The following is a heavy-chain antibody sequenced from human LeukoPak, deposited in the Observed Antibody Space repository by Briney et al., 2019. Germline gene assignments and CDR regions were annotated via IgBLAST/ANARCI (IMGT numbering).Heavy chain of an antibody. D-gene: IGHD3-10*02. CDR3: AELGITMIGGV. J-gene: IGHJ6*04. CDR2: INWNGGST. CDR1: GFTFDDYG. Sequence: GGSLRLSCAASGFTFDDYGMSWVRQAPGKGLKWVSGINWNGGSTGYADSVKGRFTISRDSAKNSLYLQMNSLRAEDTAVYYCAELGITMIGGVWGKGTTVTISS. V-gene: IGHV3-20*04.